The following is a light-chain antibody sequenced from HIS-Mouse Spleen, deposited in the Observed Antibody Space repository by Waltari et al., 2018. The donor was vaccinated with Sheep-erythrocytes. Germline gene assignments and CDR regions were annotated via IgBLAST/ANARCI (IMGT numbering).Light chain of an antibody. CDR3: AAWDDSLNGPV. CDR2: SNN. J-gene: IGLJ3*02. V-gene: IGLV1-44*01. CDR1: RPTTGSNT. Sequence: QSVLTQPPSASGTPGQRFTLPCSGSRPTTGSNTLNWSQQVPGTAPKLLIYSNNRRPSGVPDRFSGAKSGTSASLAISGLQSEDEADYYCAAWDDSLNGPVFGGGTKLTVL.